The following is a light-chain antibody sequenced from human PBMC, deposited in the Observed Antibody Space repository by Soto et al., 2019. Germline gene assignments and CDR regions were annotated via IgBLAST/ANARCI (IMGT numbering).Light chain of an antibody. CDR1: QDVGKW. Sequence: DIQMTQSPPSVSSCVGDIFTITCRSSQDVGKWLAWYQQKPGKAPTLLIHGASSLQSGVPPRYSGSGYGTDFTLTISRLEPEDFAVYYCQHYGSSPPITFGQGTRLEI. V-gene: IGKV1-12*01. CDR2: GAS. J-gene: IGKJ5*01. CDR3: QHYGSSPPIT.